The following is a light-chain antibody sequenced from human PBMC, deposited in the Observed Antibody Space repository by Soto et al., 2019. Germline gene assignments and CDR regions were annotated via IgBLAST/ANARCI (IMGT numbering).Light chain of an antibody. V-gene: IGLV2-14*01. CDR3: SSYTSSSNLGV. CDR1: SSDVGGYNY. Sequence: QSALTQPASVSGSPGQSITISCTGTSSDVGGYNYVSWYQQHPGKAPKLMIYDVSNRPSGVSNRFSGSKSGNTASLTISGLQGEDEADYYCSSYTSSSNLGVFGGGTKLAVL. CDR2: DVS. J-gene: IGLJ3*02.